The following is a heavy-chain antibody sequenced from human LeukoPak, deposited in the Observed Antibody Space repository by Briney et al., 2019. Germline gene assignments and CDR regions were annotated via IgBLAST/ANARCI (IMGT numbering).Heavy chain of an antibody. V-gene: IGHV1-69*13. Sequence: ASVNVSCKASVGTFSSYAISWVRQAPGQGLEWMGGIIPIFGTANYAQKFQGRVTITADESTSTAYMELSSLRSEDTAVYYCARNYEGYYFDYWGQGTLVTVSS. D-gene: IGHD1-7*01. CDR2: IIPIFGTA. CDR3: ARNYEGYYFDY. J-gene: IGHJ4*02. CDR1: VGTFSSYA.